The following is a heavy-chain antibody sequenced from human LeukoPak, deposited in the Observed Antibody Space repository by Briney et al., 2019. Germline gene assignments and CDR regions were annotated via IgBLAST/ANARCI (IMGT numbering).Heavy chain of an antibody. V-gene: IGHV1-2*02. Sequence: GATVKVSCKASGYTFTGYYMHWVRQAPGQGLEWMGWINPNSGGTNYAQKIQGRVTMTRDTSISTAYMELSRLRSDDTAVYYCAREGGAAAGPFDYWGQGTLVTVSS. CDR2: INPNSGGT. D-gene: IGHD6-13*01. J-gene: IGHJ4*02. CDR1: GYTFTGYY. CDR3: AREGGAAAGPFDY.